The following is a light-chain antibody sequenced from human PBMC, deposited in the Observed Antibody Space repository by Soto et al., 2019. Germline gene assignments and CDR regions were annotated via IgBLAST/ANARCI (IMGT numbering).Light chain of an antibody. V-gene: IGKV1-5*01. CDR1: QSVSNS. Sequence: DIQMTQSPSTLSPSVGDTVTIACRASQSVSNSLAWYQQKPGKAPDLLIYDASTLESGVPSRFSGSGSGTEFPLTLSSLQPDDFATYYCQQYNSYLYPFGQGTKLEIK. CDR2: DAS. CDR3: QQYNSYLYP. J-gene: IGKJ2*01.